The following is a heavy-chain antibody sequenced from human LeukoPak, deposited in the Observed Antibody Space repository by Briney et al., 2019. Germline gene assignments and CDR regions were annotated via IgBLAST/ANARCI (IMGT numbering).Heavy chain of an antibody. D-gene: IGHD3-16*02. CDR3: ARDSVNYVWGRYLDY. CDR1: GGTFSSYT. J-gene: IGHJ4*02. CDR2: IIPIFGTA. V-gene: IGHV1-69*05. Sequence: ASVKVSCKASGGTFSSYTIGWVRQAPGQGLEWMGGIIPIFGTANYAQKFQGRVTITTDESTSTAYMELSSLRSEDTAVYYCARDSVNYVWGRYLDYWGQGTLVTVSS.